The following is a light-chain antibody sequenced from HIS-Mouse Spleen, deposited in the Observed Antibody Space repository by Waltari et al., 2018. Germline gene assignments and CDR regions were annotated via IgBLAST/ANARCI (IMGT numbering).Light chain of an antibody. CDR2: EGS. CDR3: CSYAGSSTYV. J-gene: IGLJ1*01. V-gene: IGLV2-23*01. CDR1: SSDVGSYKL. Sequence: QSALTQPASVSGSPGQSITISCTGTSSDVGSYKLVSWYQQHPGKAPKLMSYEGSKRPSGVSNRFSGSKSGNTASLTISGLQAEDEADYYCCSYAGSSTYVFGTGTKVTVL.